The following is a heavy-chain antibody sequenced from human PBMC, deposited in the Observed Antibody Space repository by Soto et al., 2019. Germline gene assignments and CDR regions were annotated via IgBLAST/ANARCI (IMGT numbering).Heavy chain of an antibody. V-gene: IGHV4-30-4*01. CDR1: GGPISSEYYH. CDR3: AREDDGGDRDYYGLDV. Sequence: SETLSLTCTVSGGPISSEYYHWTWIRQAPGKGLEWIGYIHYSGSVHYNPSLQSRLTMSVDTSKNLFSLKLSSVTAADTAVYFCAREDDGGDRDYYGLDVWGQGTTVTVSS. CDR2: IHYSGSV. D-gene: IGHD2-21*02. J-gene: IGHJ6*02.